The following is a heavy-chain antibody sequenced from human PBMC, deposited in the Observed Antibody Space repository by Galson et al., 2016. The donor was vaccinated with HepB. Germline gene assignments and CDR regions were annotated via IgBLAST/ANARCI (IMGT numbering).Heavy chain of an antibody. CDR3: ARALSGYGYNWFDS. J-gene: IGHJ5*01. Sequence: TLSLTCTVSGDSISSGSYYWSWIRQPAGRGLEWIGRIYTTGSTNYNPSLKSRVTILLDTSKNHFSLNLRSVSAADTAVYYCARALSGYGYNWFDSWGQGTLVTVSS. V-gene: IGHV4-61*02. CDR2: IYTTGST. CDR1: GDSISSGSYY. D-gene: IGHD3-22*01.